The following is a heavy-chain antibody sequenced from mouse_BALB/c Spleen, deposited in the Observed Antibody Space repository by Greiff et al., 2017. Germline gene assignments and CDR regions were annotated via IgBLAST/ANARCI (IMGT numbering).Heavy chain of an antibody. CDR3: ARYGNYVGDY. CDR1: GFTFSDYY. J-gene: IGHJ4*01. Sequence: EVMLVESGGGLVKPGGSLKLSCAASGFTFSDYYMYWVRQTPEKRLEWVATISDGGSYTYYPDSVKGLFTISRDNAKNNLYLQMSSLKSEDTAMYYCARYGNYVGDYWGQGTSVTVSS. CDR2: ISDGGSYT. V-gene: IGHV5-4*02. D-gene: IGHD2-1*01.